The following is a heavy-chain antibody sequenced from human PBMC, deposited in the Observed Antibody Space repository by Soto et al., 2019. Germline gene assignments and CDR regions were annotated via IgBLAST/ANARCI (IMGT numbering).Heavy chain of an antibody. CDR2: ISSSSSYI. CDR1: GFTFSSYS. D-gene: IGHD6-19*01. Sequence: SLRLSCAASGFTFSSYSMNWVRQAPGKGLEWVSSISSSSSYIYYADSVKGRFTISRDNAKNSLYLQMNSLRAEDTAVYYCARGSSGWSEYTYYYYYGMDVWGQGTTVTVSS. CDR3: ARGSSGWSEYTYYYYYGMDV. J-gene: IGHJ6*02. V-gene: IGHV3-21*01.